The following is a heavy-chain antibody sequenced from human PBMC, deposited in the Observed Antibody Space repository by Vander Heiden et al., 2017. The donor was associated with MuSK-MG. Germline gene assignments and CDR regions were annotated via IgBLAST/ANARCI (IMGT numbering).Heavy chain of an antibody. D-gene: IGHD3-3*01. CDR2: IYYSGST. CDR1: GGSLSSSSYY. Sequence: QLQLQESGPGLVKPSETLSLTCTVSGGSLSSSSYYWGWLRQPPGKGREWIGSIYYSGSTYYNPSLKSRVTISVDTSKNEFSLKLSSVTAADTAVYYCARGSRIAIFGVLELPSNWFDPWGQGTLVVVSS. V-gene: IGHV4-39*01. CDR3: ARGSRIAIFGVLELPSNWFDP. J-gene: IGHJ5*02.